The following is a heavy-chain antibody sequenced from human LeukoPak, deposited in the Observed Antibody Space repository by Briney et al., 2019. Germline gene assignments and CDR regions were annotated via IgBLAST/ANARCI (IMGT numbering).Heavy chain of an antibody. J-gene: IGHJ4*02. Sequence: PGGSLRLSCAASGFTFSSYAMTWVRQAPGKGLEWVSAISGSGGTTYYADSVKGRFTISRDNSKNTLYLQMNSLRAEDTAVYHCANGWSPDYWGRGTLVTVSS. D-gene: IGHD2-15*01. CDR3: ANGWSPDY. CDR2: ISGSGGTT. CDR1: GFTFSSYA. V-gene: IGHV3-23*01.